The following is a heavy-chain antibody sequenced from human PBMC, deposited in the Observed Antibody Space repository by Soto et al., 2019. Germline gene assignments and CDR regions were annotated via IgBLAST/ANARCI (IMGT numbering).Heavy chain of an antibody. V-gene: IGHV1-18*01. Sequence: GASVKVSCKASGYTFTSYGISWVRQAPGQGLEWMGWISAYNGNTNYAQKLQGRVTMTTDTSTSTAYMELRSLRSDDTAVYYCARVVPYDFWSTRHYFDYWGQGTLVTVSS. CDR2: ISAYNGNT. J-gene: IGHJ4*02. D-gene: IGHD3-3*01. CDR3: ARVVPYDFWSTRHYFDY. CDR1: GYTFTSYG.